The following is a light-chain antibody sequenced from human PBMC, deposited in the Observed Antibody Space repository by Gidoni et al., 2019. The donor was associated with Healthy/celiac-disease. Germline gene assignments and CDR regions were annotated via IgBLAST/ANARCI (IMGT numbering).Light chain of an antibody. CDR2: GAS. V-gene: IGKV3-15*01. CDR1: QSVSSN. J-gene: IGKJ5*01. Sequence: EIVMTQSPATLAVSPGERATLSCRASQSVSSNLAWYQQKPVQAPRLLISGASTRATGIPASFSGSCSGTEFTLTISSLHSEYFAVYYCQQYNNWLPITFGQGTRLEIK. CDR3: QQYNNWLPIT.